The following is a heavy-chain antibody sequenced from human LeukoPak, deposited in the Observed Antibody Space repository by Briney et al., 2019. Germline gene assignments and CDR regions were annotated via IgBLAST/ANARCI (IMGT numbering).Heavy chain of an antibody. Sequence: VASVKVSCKTSGYTFTNYGISWVRQAPGQGLEWMGWINPYTANTNSAQKLRGRVTLTTDTSTSTAYMELRSLRSDDTAVYYCARVPSGGSEYFHHWGQGTLVTVSS. V-gene: IGHV1-18*04. CDR1: GYTFTNYG. J-gene: IGHJ1*01. CDR2: INPYTANT. CDR3: ARVPSGGSEYFHH. D-gene: IGHD3-16*01.